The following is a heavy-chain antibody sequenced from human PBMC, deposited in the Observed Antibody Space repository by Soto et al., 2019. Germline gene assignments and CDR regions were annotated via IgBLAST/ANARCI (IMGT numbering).Heavy chain of an antibody. Sequence: GGSLKLSCEASEFPFRSFGIHWVRQAPGKGLEWLAIIWNDGSNEYYADSVKGRFTISRDNSKNTVYLQVSNLRAEDTAVYFCARDQTDSGGYSDSWGQGTLVTVSS. J-gene: IGHJ4*02. CDR1: EFPFRSFG. D-gene: IGHD2-15*01. CDR2: IWNDGSNE. V-gene: IGHV3-33*01. CDR3: ARDQTDSGGYSDS.